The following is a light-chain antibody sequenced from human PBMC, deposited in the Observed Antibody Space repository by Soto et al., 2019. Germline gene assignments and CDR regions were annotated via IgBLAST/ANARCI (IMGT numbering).Light chain of an antibody. CDR1: SSDVGGYNY. CDR2: DVS. CDR3: SSYTSSSTGV. J-gene: IGLJ1*01. V-gene: IGLV2-14*01. Sequence: QSALTQPASVSGSPGQSITISCTGTSSDVGGYNYVSWYQQHPGKAPKLMIYDVSNRPSGVSNRFSGSKSGNTASLTISGLQAEDEAEYYCSSYTSSSTGVFGTGTKVTV.